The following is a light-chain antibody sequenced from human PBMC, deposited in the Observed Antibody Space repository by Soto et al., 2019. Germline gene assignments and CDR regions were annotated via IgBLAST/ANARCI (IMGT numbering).Light chain of an antibody. CDR1: SSAVGGYDY. CDR2: EVS. Sequence: QSALTQPPSASGSPGQSVTISCTGTSSAVGGYDYVSWYQQHPGEAPKLMIYEVSKRPSGVPDRFSGSKSGDTASLSVSGLQAEEEADYYCSSYAGSNIFVFGTGTKVTVL. CDR3: SSYAGSNIFV. J-gene: IGLJ1*01. V-gene: IGLV2-8*01.